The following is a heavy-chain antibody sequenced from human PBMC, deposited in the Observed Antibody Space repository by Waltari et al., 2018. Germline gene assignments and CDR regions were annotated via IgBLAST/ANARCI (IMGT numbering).Heavy chain of an antibody. J-gene: IGHJ4*02. CDR2: IKQDGSEK. D-gene: IGHD3-16*01. V-gene: IGHV3-7*01. CDR1: GFTFSSFW. Sequence: EVQLVESGGGLVQPGGSLRLSCAASGFTFSSFWMSWVRQAPGKGLEWVANIKQDGSEKYYVDSVKGRFTISRDNAKNSLYLQMNSLRAEDTAVYYCAREEATGEVAGVYWGQGTLVTVSS. CDR3: AREEATGEVAGVY.